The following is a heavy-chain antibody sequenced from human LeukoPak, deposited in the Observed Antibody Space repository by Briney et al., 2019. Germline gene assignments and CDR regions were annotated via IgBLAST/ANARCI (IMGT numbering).Heavy chain of an antibody. CDR2: ISGSGGGT. CDR3: AKRGAVIRVVLVGFHKEAYYFDS. V-gene: IGHV3-23*01. Sequence: GGSLRLSCAVSGITLSNYGMSWVRQAPGKGLEWVAGISGSGGGTVYADSVKGRFTISRDNPKNTLYLQMNSLRAEDTAVYFCAKRGAVIRVVLVGFHKEAYYFDSWGQGALVTVSS. D-gene: IGHD2-21*01. J-gene: IGHJ4*02. CDR1: GITLSNYG.